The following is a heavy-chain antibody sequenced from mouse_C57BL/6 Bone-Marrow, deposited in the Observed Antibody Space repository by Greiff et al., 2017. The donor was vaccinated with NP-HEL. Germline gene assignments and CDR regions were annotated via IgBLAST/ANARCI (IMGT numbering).Heavy chain of an antibody. Sequence: LVESGAELVRPGASVTLSCTVSGFNIKDDYMHWVKQRPEQGLEWIGWLDPENGDTEYASKFQGKATITADTSSNTAYLQLSSLTSEDTAVYYCTTGGSSPYAMDYWGQGTSVTVSS. CDR2: LDPENGDT. V-gene: IGHV14-4*01. CDR3: TTGGSSPYAMDY. CDR1: GFNIKDDY. J-gene: IGHJ4*01. D-gene: IGHD1-1*01.